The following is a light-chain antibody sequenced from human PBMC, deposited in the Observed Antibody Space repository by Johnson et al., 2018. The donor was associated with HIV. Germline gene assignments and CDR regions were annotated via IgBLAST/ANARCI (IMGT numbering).Light chain of an antibody. CDR3: GTWDSSLSASYV. Sequence: QSVLTQPPSVYAAPGQKVTISCSGSTSNIGNNYVSWYQQLPGTAPKLLIYEKNKRPSGIPDRFSASKSGTSATLDITGLQTGDEADYYCGTWDSSLSASYVFGTGTKVTVL. V-gene: IGLV1-51*02. CDR2: EKN. J-gene: IGLJ1*01. CDR1: TSNIGNNY.